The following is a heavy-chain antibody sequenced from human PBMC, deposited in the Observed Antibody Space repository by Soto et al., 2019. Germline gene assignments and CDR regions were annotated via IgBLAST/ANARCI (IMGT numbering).Heavy chain of an antibody. CDR2: ISCCGGST. D-gene: IGHD6-19*01. J-gene: IGHJ4*02. V-gene: IGHV3-23*04. CDR3: AKADGEQWLIPHLDN. CDR1: GFNFKKFA. Sequence: AQLVESGGGVVQPGGSLRLSCEASGFNFKKFAMGWVRQAPGEGLEWVSGISCCGGSTSYADSVKGRFTLARDDSKNTLSLHLNSLRFEDTARYFCAKADGEQWLIPHLDNWGQGTLVTVS.